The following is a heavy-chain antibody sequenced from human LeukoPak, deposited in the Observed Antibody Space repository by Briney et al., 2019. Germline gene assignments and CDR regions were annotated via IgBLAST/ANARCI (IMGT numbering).Heavy chain of an antibody. J-gene: IGHJ1*01. D-gene: IGHD6-19*01. CDR2: IYYSGST. Sequence: PSETLSLTCTVSGGSISSYYRSWIRQPPGKGLEWIGYIYYSGSTNYNPSLKSRVTISVDTSKNQFSLKLSSVTAADTAVYYCASALAVAGSGYFQHWGQGTLVTVSS. CDR3: ASALAVAGSGYFQH. V-gene: IGHV4-59*01. CDR1: GGSISSYY.